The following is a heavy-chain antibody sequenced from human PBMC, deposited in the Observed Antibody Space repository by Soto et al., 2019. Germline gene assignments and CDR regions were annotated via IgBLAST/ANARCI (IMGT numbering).Heavy chain of an antibody. CDR1: GFTFSSYG. CDR3: ARGKDTAIPYWYFDL. V-gene: IGHV3-33*01. D-gene: IGHD5-18*01. J-gene: IGHJ2*01. Sequence: QVQLVESGGGVIQLGRSLRLSCAASGFTFSSYGMHWVRHAPGKGLDGVAVIWYDGSNKYYADSVKGRFTISRDNSKNTLYLQMNSLRAEDTAVYYCARGKDTAIPYWYFDLWGRGTLVTVSS. CDR2: IWYDGSNK.